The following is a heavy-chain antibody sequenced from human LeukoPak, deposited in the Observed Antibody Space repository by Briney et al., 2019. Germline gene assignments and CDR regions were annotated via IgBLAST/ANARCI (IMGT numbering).Heavy chain of an antibody. CDR3: ARNLLTLPY. Sequence: PGGSLRLSCAASGFTFSNYWMNWVRQAPGKGLEWVANIKEDGSEKYYVDSVKGRFTASRDNTKNSLYLQMNSLRVEDTAVYYCARNLLTLPYWGQGTLVTVSP. V-gene: IGHV3-7*01. CDR2: IKEDGSEK. CDR1: GFTFSNYW. J-gene: IGHJ4*02.